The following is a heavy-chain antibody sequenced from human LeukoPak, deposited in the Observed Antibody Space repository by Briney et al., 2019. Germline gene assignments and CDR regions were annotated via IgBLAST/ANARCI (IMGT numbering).Heavy chain of an antibody. J-gene: IGHJ4*02. V-gene: IGHV3-43*02. CDR3: AKGKRGVLWFGELVFDY. Sequence: GGSLRLPCAASGFTFDDYAMHWVRQAPGKGLEWVSLISGDGGSTYYADSVKGRFTISRDNSKNPLYLQMNSLRTEDTALYYCAKGKRGVLWFGELVFDYWGQGTLVTVSS. CDR1: GFTFDDYA. D-gene: IGHD3-10*01. CDR2: ISGDGGST.